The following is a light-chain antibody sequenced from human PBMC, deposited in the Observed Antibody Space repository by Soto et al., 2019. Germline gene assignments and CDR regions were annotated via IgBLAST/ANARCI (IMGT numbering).Light chain of an antibody. CDR1: QSVSSY. Sequence: EIVLTQSPATLSLSPGERATLSCRASQSVSSYLAWYQQKPGQAPRLLIYDASNRATGIPARFSGSGSGTDFTLTISGLEPEDFATYYCQHWTDYSWTFGQGTKVEVK. CDR3: QHWTDYSWT. V-gene: IGKV3-11*01. CDR2: DAS. J-gene: IGKJ1*01.